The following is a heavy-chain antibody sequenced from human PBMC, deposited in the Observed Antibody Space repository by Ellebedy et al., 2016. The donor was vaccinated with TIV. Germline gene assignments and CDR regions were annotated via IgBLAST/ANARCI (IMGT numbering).Heavy chain of an antibody. Sequence: AASVKVSCKASGYTFTSYYMHWVRQAPGQGLDWMGIINPTGGSSSYAQKFQGRVTMTRDTSTSTVYMELSSLRSEDTAVYYCASPRTHGRGRVYYYGMDVWGQGATVTVSS. CDR1: GYTFTSYY. J-gene: IGHJ6*02. D-gene: IGHD3-16*01. V-gene: IGHV1-46*01. CDR3: ASPRTHGRGRVYYYGMDV. CDR2: INPTGGSS.